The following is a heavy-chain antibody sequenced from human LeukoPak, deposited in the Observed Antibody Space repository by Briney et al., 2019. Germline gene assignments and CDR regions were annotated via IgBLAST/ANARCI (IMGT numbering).Heavy chain of an antibody. J-gene: IGHJ4*02. CDR2: IYSSGST. Sequence: SETLSLTCTVSGGSISSYYWSWIRQPAGKGLEWIGRIYSSGSTNYNPSLKSRVTMSVDTSKNQFSLKLSSVTAADTAVYYCARDPHTSNQPDYWGQGTLVTVSS. V-gene: IGHV4-4*07. CDR3: ARDPHTSNQPDY. CDR1: GGSISSYY. D-gene: IGHD2-2*01.